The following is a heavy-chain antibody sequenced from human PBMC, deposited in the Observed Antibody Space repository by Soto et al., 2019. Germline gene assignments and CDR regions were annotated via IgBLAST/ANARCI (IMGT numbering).Heavy chain of an antibody. CDR3: ARSSGGDMTA. Sequence: QVPLQQSGPGLVKPSQTLSLTCAISGDSVSSNSVVWNWIRQSPSRGLEWLGRTYYRSKWYNDYGISVKSRIIINPDTSQNQFSMQLNSVTPEDTAVYYCARSSGGDMTAWGQGTLVIVSS. V-gene: IGHV6-1*01. CDR2: TYYRSKWYN. J-gene: IGHJ4*02. D-gene: IGHD3-16*01. CDR1: GDSVSSNSVV.